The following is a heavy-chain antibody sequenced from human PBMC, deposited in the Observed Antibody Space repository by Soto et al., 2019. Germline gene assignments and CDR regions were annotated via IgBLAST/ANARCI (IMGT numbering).Heavy chain of an antibody. J-gene: IGHJ4*02. CDR2: IKEDGSEK. CDR3: VRVGRLGGY. D-gene: IGHD3-16*01. V-gene: IGHV3-7*03. CDR1: GFTFSNYW. Sequence: EVQLVESGGGLVQPGGSLRLSCAASGFTFSNYWMSWVRQAPGKGLEWVANIKEDGSEKYYVDSVKGRFTISRDNAKNSLYLQMNGLRAEDTAVYYCVRVGRLGGYWGQGTLVTVSS.